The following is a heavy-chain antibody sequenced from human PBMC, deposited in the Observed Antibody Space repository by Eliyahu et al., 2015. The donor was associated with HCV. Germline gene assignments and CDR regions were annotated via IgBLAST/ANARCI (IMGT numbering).Heavy chain of an antibody. V-gene: IGHV3-30*18. CDR2: ISYDGSNK. J-gene: IGHJ4*02. CDR3: AKQSFGSSFEY. Sequence: QVQLVESGGGVLQPGRSLRLSCAASGFTFTNYDIHWVRQAPGKGLEWVAVISYDGSNKYYADSVKGRFTISRDNSKNTVSLQMNSLKTEDTAVYYCAKQSFGSSFEYWGQGTLVTVSS. CDR1: GFTFTNYD. D-gene: IGHD6-6*01.